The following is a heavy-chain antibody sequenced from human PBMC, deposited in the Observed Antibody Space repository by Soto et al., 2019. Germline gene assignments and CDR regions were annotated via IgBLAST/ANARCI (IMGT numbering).Heavy chain of an antibody. Sequence: QVQLVESGGGVVQPGRSLRLSCAASGFTFSSYAMHWVSQAPGKGLEWVAVLSYDGRNKYYADSVKGRFTSSRDNSKNTLYLQMNSLGAEDTSVYYCARALAARLDYGGQVTLVTVSS. CDR2: LSYDGRNK. CDR1: GFTFSSYA. V-gene: IGHV3-30-3*01. J-gene: IGHJ4*02. D-gene: IGHD6-6*01. CDR3: ARALAARLDY.